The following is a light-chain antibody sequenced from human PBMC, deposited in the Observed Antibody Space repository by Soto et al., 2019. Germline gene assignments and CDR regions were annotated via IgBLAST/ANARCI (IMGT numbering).Light chain of an antibody. J-gene: IGLJ3*02. V-gene: IGLV2-23*01. Sequence: QSVLTQPASVSGSPGQSITISCTGTSSDVGSYNLVSWYQQHADKAPKLMIYEGSKRPSGVSNRFSGSKSGNRASLTISGLQDEDEAGYYCCSYAGSDTCVFGGGTKLTVL. CDR3: CSYAGSDTCV. CDR1: SSDVGSYNL. CDR2: EGS.